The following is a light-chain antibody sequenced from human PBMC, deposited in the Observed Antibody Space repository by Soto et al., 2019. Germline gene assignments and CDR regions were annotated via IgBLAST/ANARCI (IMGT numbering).Light chain of an antibody. CDR2: EVS. V-gene: IGLV2-8*01. Sequence: QSALTQPPSASGSPGQSVTISCTGTSSDVGGYKYVSWYQQHPGKAPKLMIYEVSKRPSGVPDRFSGSKSGNTASLTVSGLQADDEADYYCSSYTITSSPVFGPGTKLTVL. CDR1: SSDVGGYKY. J-gene: IGLJ1*01. CDR3: SSYTITSSPV.